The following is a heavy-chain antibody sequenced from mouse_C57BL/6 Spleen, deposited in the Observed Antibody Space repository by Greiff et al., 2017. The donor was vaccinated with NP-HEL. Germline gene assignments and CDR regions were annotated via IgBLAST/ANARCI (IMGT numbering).Heavy chain of an antibody. D-gene: IGHD2-2*01. Sequence: EVQWVESGGGLVKPGGSLKLSCAASGFTFSSYAMSWVRQTPEKRLEWVATISDGGSYTYYPDNVKGRFTISRDNAKNNLYLQMSHLKSEDTAMYYCARGGLRLVDWYFDVWGTGTTVTVSS. J-gene: IGHJ1*03. CDR1: GFTFSSYA. CDR2: ISDGGSYT. V-gene: IGHV5-4*01. CDR3: ARGGLRLVDWYFDV.